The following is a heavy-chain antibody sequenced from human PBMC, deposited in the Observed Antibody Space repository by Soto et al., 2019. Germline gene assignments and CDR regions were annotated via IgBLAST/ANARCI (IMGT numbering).Heavy chain of an antibody. D-gene: IGHD3-22*01. CDR3: AKTPRTPDSSKEYYYYYYGMDV. V-gene: IGHV3-23*01. J-gene: IGHJ6*02. CDR2: ISGSGGST. Sequence: GGSLRVSCAASGSTFSSYAMSWVRQAPGKGLEWISAISGSGGSTYYADSVKGRFTISRDNSKNTLYLQMNSLRAEDTAVYYCAKTPRTPDSSKEYYYYYYGMDVWGHGTTVTVSS. CDR1: GSTFSSYA.